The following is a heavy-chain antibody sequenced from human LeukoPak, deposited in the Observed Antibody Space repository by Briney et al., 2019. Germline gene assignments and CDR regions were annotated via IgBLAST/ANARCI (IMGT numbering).Heavy chain of an antibody. CDR2: IYYSGST. CDR1: GGSISSGGYY. D-gene: IGHD6-13*01. J-gene: IGHJ4*02. Sequence: PSQTLSLTCTVSGGSISSGGYYWSWIRQHPGKGLEWIGYIYYSGSTYHNPSLKSRVTISVDTSKNQFSLKLSSVTAADTAVYYCARVPNVPIAAANFDYWGQGTLVTVSS. CDR3: ARVPNVPIAAANFDY. V-gene: IGHV4-31*03.